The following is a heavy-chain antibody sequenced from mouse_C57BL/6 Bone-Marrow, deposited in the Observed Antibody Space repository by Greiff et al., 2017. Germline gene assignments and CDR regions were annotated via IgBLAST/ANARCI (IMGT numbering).Heavy chain of an antibody. Sequence: QVQLQQSGPELVKPGASVKISCKASGYTFTDYYINWVKQRPGQGLEWIGWIFPGSGSTYYNEKFKGKATLTVDKSSSTAYMLLSSLTSEDSAVYFCAREGALITWGPYYYAMDYWGQGTSVTVSS. CDR1: GYTFTDYY. J-gene: IGHJ4*01. CDR2: IFPGSGST. V-gene: IGHV1-75*01. D-gene: IGHD1-1*01. CDR3: AREGALITWGPYYYAMDY.